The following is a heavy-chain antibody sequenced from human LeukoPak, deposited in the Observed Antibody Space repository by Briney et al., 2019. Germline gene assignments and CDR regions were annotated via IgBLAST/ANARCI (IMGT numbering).Heavy chain of an antibody. V-gene: IGHV3-30*04. Sequence: GGSLRLSCAASGFTFSTYAMHWVRQAPGKGLEWVAVISYDGSSKYYADSVKGRFTISRDNSKNTLYLQMNSLRAEDTAVYYCASTKVAAAGTAFDYWGQGTLVTVSS. CDR3: ASTKVAAAGTAFDY. D-gene: IGHD6-13*01. CDR2: ISYDGSSK. CDR1: GFTFSTYA. J-gene: IGHJ4*02.